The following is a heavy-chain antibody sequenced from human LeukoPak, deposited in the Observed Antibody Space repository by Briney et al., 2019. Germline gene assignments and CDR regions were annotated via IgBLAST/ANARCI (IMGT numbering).Heavy chain of an antibody. CDR3: ARDLIVPDAMTGSGSYSTDY. J-gene: IGHJ4*02. D-gene: IGHD3-10*01. CDR1: GGSISSYY. Sequence: SETLSLTCTVSGGSISSYYWSWIRQPPGKGLEWIGYIYYSGSTNYNPSLKSRVTISVDTSKNRFSLRLSSVTAADTAVYYCARDLIVPDAMTGSGSYSTDYWGQGTLVTVSS. CDR2: IYYSGST. V-gene: IGHV4-59*12.